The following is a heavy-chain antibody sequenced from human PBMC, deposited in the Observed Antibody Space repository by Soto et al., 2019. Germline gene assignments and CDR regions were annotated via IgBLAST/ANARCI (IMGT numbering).Heavy chain of an antibody. CDR1: GYTFTSYA. D-gene: IGHD3-22*01. V-gene: IGHV1-3*01. CDR3: ARAKYYDSSGYFDY. J-gene: IGHJ4*02. Sequence: ASVKVSCKASGYTFTSYAMHWVRQAPGQRLEWMGWIIANNGNTNYAQKFQGRVTITADESTSTAYMELRSLRSEDTAVYYCARAKYYDSSGYFDYWGQGTQVTVSS. CDR2: IIANNGNT.